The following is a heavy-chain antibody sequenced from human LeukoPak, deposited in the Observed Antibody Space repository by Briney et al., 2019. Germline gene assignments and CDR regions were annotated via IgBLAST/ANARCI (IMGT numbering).Heavy chain of an antibody. CDR3: AKGLSASGRFNAFDI. Sequence: KPGGSLRLSCAASGFTFDDYAMHWVRQAPGKGLEWVSGISWNSGSIGYADSVKGRFTISRDNAKNSLYLQMNSLRAEDTALYHCAKGLSASGRFNAFDIWGQGTMVTVSS. D-gene: IGHD3-3*01. CDR1: GFTFDDYA. CDR2: ISWNSGSI. V-gene: IGHV3-9*01. J-gene: IGHJ3*02.